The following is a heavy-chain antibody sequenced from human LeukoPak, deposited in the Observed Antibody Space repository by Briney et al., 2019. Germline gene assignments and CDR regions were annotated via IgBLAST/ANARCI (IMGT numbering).Heavy chain of an antibody. CDR3: ARLDYAIVPGPFDY. CDR1: GFTVSSNY. CDR2: IYSGGST. Sequence: PGGSLTLSCPASGFTVSSNYMRWVRPAPGKGLEWVSVIYSGGSTYYADSVKGQFTIYRDNPKNTLYLQMNSLRAEDTAVYYCARLDYAIVPGPFDYWGQGTLVTVSS. J-gene: IGHJ4*02. V-gene: IGHV3-53*01. D-gene: IGHD2-2*01.